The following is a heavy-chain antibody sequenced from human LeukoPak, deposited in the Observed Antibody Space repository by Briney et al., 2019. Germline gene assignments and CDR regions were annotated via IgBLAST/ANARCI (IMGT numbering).Heavy chain of an antibody. CDR2: FSVSDGRT. J-gene: IGHJ4*02. V-gene: IGHV3-23*01. Sequence: GGSLRLSCAASGFTFSSYAMSWVRQAPGKGLEYISTFSVSDGRTYYADSVKGRFTISRDNSKYTLYLQMNSLRVEDTAIYYCAKQHAATGGYFDYWGQGTLVTVSS. CDR1: GFTFSSYA. CDR3: AKQHAATGGYFDY. D-gene: IGHD3-10*01.